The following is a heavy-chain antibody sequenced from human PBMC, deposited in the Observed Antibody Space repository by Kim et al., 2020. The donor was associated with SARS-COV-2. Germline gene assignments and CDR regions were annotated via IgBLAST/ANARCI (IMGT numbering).Heavy chain of an antibody. J-gene: IGHJ5*02. CDR1: GFTFSKYA. CDR3: AKDGGIVAEGWFDP. CDR2: ISGSGGST. V-gene: IGHV3-23*01. Sequence: GGSLRLSCAASGFTFSKYAMSWVRQAPGKGLEWVSIISGSGGSTYNADSVKGRFTISRDNFKNTLYLQMNSLRVEDTAIYYCAKDGGIVAEGWFDPWGQGTLVTVSS. D-gene: IGHD2-21*01.